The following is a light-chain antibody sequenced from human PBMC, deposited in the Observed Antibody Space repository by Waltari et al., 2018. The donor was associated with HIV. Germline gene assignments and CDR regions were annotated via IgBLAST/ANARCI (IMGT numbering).Light chain of an antibody. CDR1: QSLSSSY. CDR3: QHYGSSFT. CDR2: GAS. J-gene: IGKJ3*01. Sequence: EIVWTQSPGTLSLSPGERATLSCRASQSLSSSYLAWYQQKPGQAPRLLIHGASSRAPGIPDRFSGSGSGTDFTLTISRLEPEDFAVYYCQHYGSSFTFGPGTKVEIK. V-gene: IGKV3-20*01.